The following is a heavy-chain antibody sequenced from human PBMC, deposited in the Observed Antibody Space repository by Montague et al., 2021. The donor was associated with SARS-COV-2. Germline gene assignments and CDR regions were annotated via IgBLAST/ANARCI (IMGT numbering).Heavy chain of an antibody. V-gene: IGHV4-59*08. J-gene: IGHJ3*02. CDR1: GGSISSYY. CDR3: AKRGAYSSGWYSGAFDI. D-gene: IGHD6-19*01. Sequence: SETLSLTCTVSGGSISSYYWSWIRQPPGKGLEWIGYIYYSGSTNYNPSLKSRVTISVDTSKNQFSLMLSSVTAADTAVYYRAKRGAYSSGWYSGAFDIWGQGTMVTVSS. CDR2: IYYSGST.